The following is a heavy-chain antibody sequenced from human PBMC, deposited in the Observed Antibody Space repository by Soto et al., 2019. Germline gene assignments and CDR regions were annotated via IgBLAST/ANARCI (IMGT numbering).Heavy chain of an antibody. Sequence: SETLSLTCAVYGGSFSGCYWSWIRQPPGKGLEWIGEINHSGSTNYNPSLKSRVTISVDTSKNQFSLKLSSVTAADTAVYYCARASGYDCWGQGTLVTVSS. D-gene: IGHD5-12*01. CDR3: ARASGYDC. CDR1: GGSFSGCY. CDR2: INHSGST. J-gene: IGHJ4*02. V-gene: IGHV4-34*01.